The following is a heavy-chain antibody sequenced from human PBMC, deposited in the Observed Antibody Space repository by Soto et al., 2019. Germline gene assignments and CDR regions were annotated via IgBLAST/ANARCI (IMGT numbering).Heavy chain of an antibody. V-gene: IGHV1-69*12. J-gene: IGHJ5*02. CDR2: IIPIFGTA. CDR3: ARDGYYDSSGLIRGWFDP. D-gene: IGHD3-22*01. Sequence: QVQLVQSGAEVQKPGSSVKVSCKASGGTFSSYAISWVRQAPGQGLEWMGGIIPIFGTANYAQKFQGRVTITADESTSTAYMELSSLRSEDTAVYYCARDGYYDSSGLIRGWFDPWGQGTLVTVSS. CDR1: GGTFSSYA.